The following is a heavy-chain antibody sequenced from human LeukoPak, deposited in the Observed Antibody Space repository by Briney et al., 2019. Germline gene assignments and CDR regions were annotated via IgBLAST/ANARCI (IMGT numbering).Heavy chain of an antibody. J-gene: IGHJ4*02. V-gene: IGHV3-15*01. CDR1: GFTFSNAW. D-gene: IGHD1-26*01. CDR3: TTDIGGAAGYFDY. Sequence: GGSLRLSCAASGFTFSNAWMSWVRQAPGKGLEWVGRIKSKTDGGTTDYAAPVKGRFAISRDDSKNTLYLQMNSLKTEDTAVYYCTTDIGGAAGYFDYWGQGTLVTVSS. CDR2: IKSKTDGGTT.